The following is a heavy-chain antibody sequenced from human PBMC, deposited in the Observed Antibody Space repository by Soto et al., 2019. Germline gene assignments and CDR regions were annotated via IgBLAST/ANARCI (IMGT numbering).Heavy chain of an antibody. CDR1: GFTFSSYS. CDR2: ISSSSSYI. V-gene: IGHV3-21*01. J-gene: IGHJ3*02. Sequence: GGSLRLSCAASGFTFSSYSMNWVRQAPGKGLEWVSSISSSSSYIYYADSVKGRFTISRDNAKTSLYLQMNSLRAEDTAVYYCARDLGIAVAVYAFDIWGQGTMVTVSS. D-gene: IGHD6-19*01. CDR3: ARDLGIAVAVYAFDI.